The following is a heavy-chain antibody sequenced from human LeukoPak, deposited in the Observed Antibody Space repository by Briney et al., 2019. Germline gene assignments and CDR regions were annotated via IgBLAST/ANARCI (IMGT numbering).Heavy chain of an antibody. CDR2: IYSGGST. D-gene: IGHD6-19*01. V-gene: IGHV3-53*01. CDR1: GFTFSSNY. Sequence: GGSLRLSCAASGFTFSSNYMSWVRQAPGKGLEGVSVIYSGGSTYYADSVKGRFTISRDNSKNTLYLQMNSLRAEDTAVYYCARDRGGVAVAGDYYYYMDVWGKGTTVTVSS. CDR3: ARDRGGVAVAGDYYYYMDV. J-gene: IGHJ6*03.